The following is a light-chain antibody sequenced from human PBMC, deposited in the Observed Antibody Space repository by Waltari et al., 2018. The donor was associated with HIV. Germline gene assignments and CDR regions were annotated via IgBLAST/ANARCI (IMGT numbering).Light chain of an antibody. CDR3: AAWDDSLNVWV. J-gene: IGLJ3*02. CDR2: SNN. Sequence: QSVLTHPPSASGTPGQRVTIPCPGRSPNIGSNPVNWYQQLPGTAPKLLIYSNNQRPSGVPDRFSGSKSGTSASLAISGLQSEDEADYYCAAWDDSLNVWVFGGGTKLTVL. V-gene: IGLV1-44*01. CDR1: SPNIGSNP.